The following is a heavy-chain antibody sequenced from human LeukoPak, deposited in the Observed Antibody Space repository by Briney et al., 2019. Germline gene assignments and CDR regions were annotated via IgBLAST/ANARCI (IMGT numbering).Heavy chain of an antibody. CDR3: TREDYYGSGSLNY. Sequence: GGSLRLSCAASGFTFSAYAFSWVRQAPGKGLEWVSALRDSGDTTYYADSVKGRFTISRDNSKNMLYLQMNSLRAEDTAVYYCTREDYYGSGSLNYWGQGTLVTVSS. CDR1: GFTFSAYA. V-gene: IGHV3-23*01. CDR2: LRDSGDTT. D-gene: IGHD3-10*01. J-gene: IGHJ4*02.